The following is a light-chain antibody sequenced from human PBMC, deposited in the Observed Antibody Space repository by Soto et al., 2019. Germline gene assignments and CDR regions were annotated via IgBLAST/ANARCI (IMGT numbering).Light chain of an antibody. CDR3: CSYAGSYTWV. V-gene: IGLV2-11*01. Sequence: QSALTQPRSVCGSPGQSVTISCTGTSSDVGGYNYVSWYQQHPGKAPKLLIYAVNMRPSGVPDRFSGSKSGNTASLTISGLQAEDEADYSCCSYAGSYTWVFGGGTKLTVL. CDR1: SSDVGGYNY. CDR2: AVN. J-gene: IGLJ3*02.